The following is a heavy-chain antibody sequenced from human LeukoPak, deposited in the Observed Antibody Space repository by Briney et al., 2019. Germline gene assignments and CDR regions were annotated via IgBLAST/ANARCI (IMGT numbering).Heavy chain of an antibody. CDR1: GFTFDDYG. Sequence: GGSLRPSCAASGFTFDDYGMSWVRQAPGKGLEWVSGINWNGGSTAHADSVKGRFTISRDNAKNSLYLQMNSLRAEDTAFYYCARDLWGSSSSQLATFDYWGQGTLVTVSS. CDR2: INWNGGST. J-gene: IGHJ4*02. V-gene: IGHV3-20*04. CDR3: ARDLWGSSSSQLATFDY. D-gene: IGHD6-6*01.